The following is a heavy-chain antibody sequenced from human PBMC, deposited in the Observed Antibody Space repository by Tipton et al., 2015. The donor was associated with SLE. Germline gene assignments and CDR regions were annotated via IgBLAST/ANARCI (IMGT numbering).Heavy chain of an antibody. D-gene: IGHD3-3*01. CDR3: ARYYDFWSGALGY. V-gene: IGHV4-34*01. J-gene: IGHJ4*02. CDR2: INHSGST. CDR1: GGSFSGYY. Sequence: TLSLTCAVYGGSFSGYYWSWIRQPPGKGLEWIGEINHSGSTNYNPSLKSRVTISVDTSKNQFSLKLSSVTAADTAVYYCARYYDFWSGALGYWGQGTLVTVSS.